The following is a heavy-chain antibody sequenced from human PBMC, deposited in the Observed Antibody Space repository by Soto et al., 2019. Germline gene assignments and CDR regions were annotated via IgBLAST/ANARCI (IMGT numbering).Heavy chain of an antibody. D-gene: IGHD6-19*01. J-gene: IGHJ6*02. V-gene: IGHV4-4*02. Sequence: PSETLSLTCAVSGGSISSSNWWSWVRQPPGKGLEWIGEIYHSGSTNYNPSLKSRVTISVDKSKNQFSLKLSSVTAADTAVYYCARGPVGEQWLVQAYYGMDVWGQGTTVTVS. CDR3: ARGPVGEQWLVQAYYGMDV. CDR1: GGSISSSNW. CDR2: IYHSGST.